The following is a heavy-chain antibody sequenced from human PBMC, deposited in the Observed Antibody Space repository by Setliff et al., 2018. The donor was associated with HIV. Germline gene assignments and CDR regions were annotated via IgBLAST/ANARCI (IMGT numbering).Heavy chain of an antibody. J-gene: IGHJ6*03. D-gene: IGHD3-3*01. CDR2: ISAYNGNT. Sequence: ASVKVSCKASGYTFTSYGISWVRQAPGQGLEWMGWISAYNGNTHYAQRLQGRVTMTTDTSTRTAYMELRSLRSDDTAVYYCARQFLDWSNDYYSRYYMDVWGTGTTVTVSS. V-gene: IGHV1-18*01. CDR3: ARQFLDWSNDYYSRYYMDV. CDR1: GYTFTSYG.